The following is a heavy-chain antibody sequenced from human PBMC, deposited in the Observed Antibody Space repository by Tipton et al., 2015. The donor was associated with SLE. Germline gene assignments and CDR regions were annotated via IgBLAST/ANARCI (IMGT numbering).Heavy chain of an antibody. CDR1: GFTFSSYS. CDR3: AKDSVAVLGAGSFDI. Sequence: GSLRLSCAASGFTFSSYSMNWVRQAPGKGLEWVSSISSSSSYIYYADSVKGRFTISRENAKNTLYLKMNSLRAEDTAVYYCAKDSVAVLGAGSFDIWGQGTMVTVSS. D-gene: IGHD3-16*01. CDR2: ISSSSSYI. V-gene: IGHV3-21*01. J-gene: IGHJ3*02.